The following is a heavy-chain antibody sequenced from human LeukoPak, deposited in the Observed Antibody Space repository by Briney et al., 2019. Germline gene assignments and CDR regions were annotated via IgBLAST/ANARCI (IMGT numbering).Heavy chain of an antibody. CDR2: MNPNSGNT. CDR3: ARGRRIAAAGAHPKDP. V-gene: IGHV1-8*01. D-gene: IGHD6-13*01. CDR1: GYTFTSYD. J-gene: IGHJ5*02. Sequence: ASVKVSCKASGYTFTSYDINWVRQATGQGLEWMGWMNPNSGNTGYAQKFQGRVTMTRNTSISTAYMELSSLRSKDTAVYYCARGRRIAAAGAHPKDPWGQGTLVTVSS.